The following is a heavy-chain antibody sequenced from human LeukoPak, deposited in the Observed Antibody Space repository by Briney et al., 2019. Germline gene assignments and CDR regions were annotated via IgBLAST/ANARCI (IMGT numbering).Heavy chain of an antibody. V-gene: IGHV1-18*01. Sequence: ASVKVSCKASGYTFTSYGISWVRQAPGQGLEWMGWISAYNGNTNYAQKLQGRVTMTTDTSTSTAYMELSSLRSEDTAVYYCARRYGSGWLYYFDYWGQGTLVTVSS. CDR2: ISAYNGNT. CDR3: ARRYGSGWLYYFDY. D-gene: IGHD6-19*01. J-gene: IGHJ4*02. CDR1: GYTFTSYG.